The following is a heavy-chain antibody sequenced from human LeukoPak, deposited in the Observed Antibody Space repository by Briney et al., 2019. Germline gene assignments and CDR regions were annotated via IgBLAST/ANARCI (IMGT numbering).Heavy chain of an antibody. J-gene: IGHJ4*02. CDR1: GFTFSNDW. V-gene: IGHV3-74*01. CDR2: INTDGSTT. Sequence: GGSLRLSCAASGFTFSNDWMHWVRQAPGKGLVWVSRINTDGSTTTYADSVKGRFTISRDNAKNSLYLQMNSLRAEDTAAYYCARDLYGSGSYYSGILFDYWGQGTLVTVSS. D-gene: IGHD3-10*01. CDR3: ARDLYGSGSYYSGILFDY.